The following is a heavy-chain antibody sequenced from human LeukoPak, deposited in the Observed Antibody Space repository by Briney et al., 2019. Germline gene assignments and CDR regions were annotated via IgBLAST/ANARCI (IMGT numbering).Heavy chain of an antibody. CDR1: GYTFTGYY. J-gene: IGHJ5*02. CDR3: ARSLGITISHGWFDP. Sequence: ASVKVSCKASGYTFTGYYMHWVRQAPGQGLEWMGWINPNSGGTNYAQKFQGRVTMTRDTSISTAYMELSRLKSDDTAVYYCARSLGITISHGWFDPWGQGTLVTVSS. V-gene: IGHV1-2*02. D-gene: IGHD3-9*01. CDR2: INPNSGGT.